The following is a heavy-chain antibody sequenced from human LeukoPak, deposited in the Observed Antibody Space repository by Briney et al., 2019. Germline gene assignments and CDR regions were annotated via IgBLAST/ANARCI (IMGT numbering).Heavy chain of an antibody. J-gene: IGHJ4*02. CDR2: IYYSGST. D-gene: IGHD1-26*01. V-gene: IGHV4-59*01. Sequence: SETLSLTCTVSGGSISSYYWSWIRQPPGKGLEWIGYIYYSGSTNYNPSLKSRVTISVDTSKNQFSLKLSSVTAADTAVYYCASVVGATDYFEYWGQGTLVTVSS. CDR3: ASVVGATDYFEY. CDR1: GGSISSYY.